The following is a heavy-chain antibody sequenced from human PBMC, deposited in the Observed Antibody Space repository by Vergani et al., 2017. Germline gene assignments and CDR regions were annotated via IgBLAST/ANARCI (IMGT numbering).Heavy chain of an antibody. Sequence: EVQLLESGGGLVQPGGSLRLSCAASGFTFSSYAMSWVRQVPGKGLEWVSGISGSGGNTYYANSVKGRFTISRDNSRDTLYLQMNSLGPEDTATYYCVKDAGSYENFFDSWGQGTLVTVSS. CDR2: ISGSGGNT. J-gene: IGHJ4*02. D-gene: IGHD1-26*01. CDR1: GFTFSSYA. V-gene: IGHV3-23*01. CDR3: VKDAGSYENFFDS.